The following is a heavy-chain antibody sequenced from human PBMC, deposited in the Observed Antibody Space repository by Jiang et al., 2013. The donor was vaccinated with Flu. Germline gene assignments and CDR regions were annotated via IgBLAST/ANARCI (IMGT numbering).Heavy chain of an antibody. J-gene: IGHJ4*02. CDR2: ISAYNGNT. Sequence: EWMGWISAYNGNTNYAQKLQGRVTMTTDTSTSTAYMELRSLRSDDTAVYYCARQSAGHFDYWGQGTLVTVSS. D-gene: IGHD6-19*01. CDR3: ARQSAGHFDY. V-gene: IGHV1-18*01.